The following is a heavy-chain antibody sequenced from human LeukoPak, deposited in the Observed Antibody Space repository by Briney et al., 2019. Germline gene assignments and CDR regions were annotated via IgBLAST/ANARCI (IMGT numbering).Heavy chain of an antibody. CDR3: ATSTAPGVFDY. CDR2: ISGSNGNT. V-gene: IGHV1-18*01. Sequence: GASVKVSCKASGYTFTSYGISWVRQAPGQGLEWMGWISGSNGNTNYAQKFQGRVTMTEDTSTDTAYMELSSLRSEDTAVYYCATSTAPGVFDYWGQGTLVTVSS. D-gene: IGHD2-2*01. CDR1: GYTFTSYG. J-gene: IGHJ4*02.